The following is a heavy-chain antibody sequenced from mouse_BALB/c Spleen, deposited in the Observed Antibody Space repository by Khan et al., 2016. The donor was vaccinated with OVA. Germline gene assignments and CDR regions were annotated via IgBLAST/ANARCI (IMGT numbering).Heavy chain of an antibody. CDR2: IDPANDNS. J-gene: IGHJ2*01. D-gene: IGHD4-1*01. V-gene: IGHV14-3*02. CDR1: GFNIKDTH. Sequence: VQLKESGAELVKPGASVKLSCTASGFNIKDTHMHWVKQRPEQGLEGIGRIDPANDNSKYDPRFQGKATITADTSSNTAYLHLSSLTSEDTAVYYCARAGTGDYFDYWGQGTTLTVSS. CDR3: ARAGTGDYFDY.